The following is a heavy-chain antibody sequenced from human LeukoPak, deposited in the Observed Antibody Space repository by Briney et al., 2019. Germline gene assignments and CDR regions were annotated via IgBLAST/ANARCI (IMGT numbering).Heavy chain of an antibody. CDR3: AELGITMIGGV. J-gene: IGHJ6*04. CDR2: ISGSGGGT. D-gene: IGHD3-10*02. V-gene: IGHV3-23*01. Sequence: PGGSLRLSCAASGFTFSNYAMTWVRQAPGKGLEWVSPISGSGGGTDSADYVRGRFTISRDNAKNSLYLQMNSLRAEDTAVYYCAELGITMIGGVWGKGTTVTISS. CDR1: GFTFSNYA.